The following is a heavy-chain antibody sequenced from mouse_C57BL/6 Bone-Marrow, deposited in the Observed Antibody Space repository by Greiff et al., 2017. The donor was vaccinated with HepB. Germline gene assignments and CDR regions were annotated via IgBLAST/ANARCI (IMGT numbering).Heavy chain of an antibody. J-gene: IGHJ4*01. CDR3: ARLSSYAMDY. CDR1: GYTFTSYG. D-gene: IGHD1-1*01. V-gene: IGHV1-81*01. CDR2: IYPRSGNT. Sequence: QVQLKESGAELARPGASVKLSCKASGYTFTSYGISWVKQRTGRGLEWIGEIYPRSGNTYYNEKFKGKATLTADKSSSTAYMELRSLTSEDSAVYFCARLSSYAMDYWGQGTSVTVSS.